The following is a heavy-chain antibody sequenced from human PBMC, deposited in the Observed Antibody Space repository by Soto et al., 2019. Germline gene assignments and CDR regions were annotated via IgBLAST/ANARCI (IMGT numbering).Heavy chain of an antibody. V-gene: IGHV3-23*01. Sequence: GGSLRLSCAGSGFKSADYALAWVRQAAGKGLEWVTSISGAAHGSFTADSVRGRFTVSRDNSKDTLFLQMNNLRAEDTAIYYCAKTPMEPVGTHFFYLWGQGTLVTGSS. D-gene: IGHD5-12*01. CDR2: ISGAAHGS. CDR3: AKTPMEPVGTHFFYL. J-gene: IGHJ4*02. CDR1: GFKSADYA.